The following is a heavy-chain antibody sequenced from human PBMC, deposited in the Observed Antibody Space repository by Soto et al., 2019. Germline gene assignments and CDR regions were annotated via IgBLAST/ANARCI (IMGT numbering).Heavy chain of an antibody. CDR3: AGDWDRGAGSYLSKFDL. D-gene: IGHD3-10*01. CDR1: GFALTPYA. CDR2: ISYDGSYR. Sequence: QEQLVESGGGVVQPGRSLRLSCAASGFALTPYAMHWVRQAPGKGLEWVAIISYDGSYRSYGDSVKGRFTISRDNSENSLYLQMDTLRSEDTAVYYCAGDWDRGAGSYLSKFDLCGSGTLVTVSA. J-gene: IGHJ2*01. V-gene: IGHV3-30-3*01.